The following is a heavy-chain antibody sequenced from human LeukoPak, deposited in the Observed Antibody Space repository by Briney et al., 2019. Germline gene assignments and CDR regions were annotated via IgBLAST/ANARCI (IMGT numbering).Heavy chain of an antibody. CDR2: ISYDGSNK. J-gene: IGHJ4*02. CDR1: GFTFSSYA. D-gene: IGHD5-18*01. V-gene: IGHV3-30-3*01. CDR3: ARDSGVTWIQLWFDY. Sequence: PGGSLRLSCAASGFTFSSYAMHWVRQAPGKGLEGVAVISYDGSNKYYADSVKGRFTISRDNSKNTLYLQMNSLRAEDTAVYYCARDSGVTWIQLWFDYWGQGTLVTVSS.